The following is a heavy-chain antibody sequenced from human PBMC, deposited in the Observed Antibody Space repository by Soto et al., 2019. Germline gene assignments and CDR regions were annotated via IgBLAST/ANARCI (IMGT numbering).Heavy chain of an antibody. CDR2: IYYSGST. D-gene: IGHD2-2*01. CDR1: GGSISSGGYY. CDR3: ARSSTRANDFDY. J-gene: IGHJ4*02. Sequence: QVQLQESGPGLVKPSQTLSLTCTVSGGSISSGGYYWIWIRQHPGKCLEWIGYIYYSGSTYYNPYLKRRVTISVDTSKNQFSLKLSSVTAADTAVYYCARSSTRANDFDYWGQGTLVTVSS. V-gene: IGHV4-31*03.